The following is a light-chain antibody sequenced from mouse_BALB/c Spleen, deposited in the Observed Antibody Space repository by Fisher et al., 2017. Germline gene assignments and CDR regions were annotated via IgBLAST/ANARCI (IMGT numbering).Light chain of an antibody. CDR1: SSVSY. V-gene: IGKV4-61*01. Sequence: IVMTQTTAIMSASPGEKVTMTCSASSSVSYMYWYQQKPRSSPKPWIYLTSNLASGVPARFSGSGSGTSYSLTISSMEAEDAATYYCHQYHRSPWTFGGGTKLEIK. J-gene: IGKJ1*01. CDR3: HQYHRSPWT. CDR2: LTS.